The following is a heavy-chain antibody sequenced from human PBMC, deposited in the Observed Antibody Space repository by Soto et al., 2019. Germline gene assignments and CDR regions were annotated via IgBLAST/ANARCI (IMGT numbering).Heavy chain of an antibody. D-gene: IGHD3-10*01. V-gene: IGHV3-30*04. CDR3: ARDGGGFGELLLNSYGAFDL. CDR2: ISYDGSNA. CDR1: GFSFSTYA. J-gene: IGHJ3*01. Sequence: PGGSLRLSCTASGFSFSTYAMYWVRQAPGKGLEWVAIISYDGSNAQYADSVKGRFTVARDNSKNTLYLQMHSLTAEDTAVYYCARDGGGFGELLLNSYGAFDLWGQGKLVTVSS.